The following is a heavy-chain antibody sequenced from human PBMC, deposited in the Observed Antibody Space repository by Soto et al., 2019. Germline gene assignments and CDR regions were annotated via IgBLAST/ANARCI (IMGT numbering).Heavy chain of an antibody. V-gene: IGHV3-30-3*01. J-gene: IGHJ5*01. CDR1: GFMFRNHA. Sequence: QVYLVESGGGVVQPGRSLRLSCAASGFMFRNHAMHWVRQAPGKGLDWVAVISFDGGNDFYADSVKGRFTISRDNSRNTLYLQMDSLSPEDTAVYYCARDAVDVTKMVFVSPIDSWGQGALVTVSS. D-gene: IGHD2-8*01. CDR3: ARDAVDVTKMVFVSPIDS. CDR2: ISFDGGND.